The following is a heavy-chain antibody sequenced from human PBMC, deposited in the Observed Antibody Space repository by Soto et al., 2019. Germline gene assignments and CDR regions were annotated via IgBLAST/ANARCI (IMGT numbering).Heavy chain of an antibody. CDR3: ARVDGSGTYSLFDY. J-gene: IGHJ4*02. CDR1: GGSVSSDSYF. CDR2: IYHTGST. Sequence: QVQLQESGPGLVRPSETLSLTCTVSGGSVSSDSYFWTWIRQPPGKGLEWIGYIYHTGSTNHNPSLKSRVTISLDTSKNHFSLRLSSVTAADTAMYYCARVDGSGTYSLFDYWGQGTPVTVSS. D-gene: IGHD3-10*01. V-gene: IGHV4-61*03.